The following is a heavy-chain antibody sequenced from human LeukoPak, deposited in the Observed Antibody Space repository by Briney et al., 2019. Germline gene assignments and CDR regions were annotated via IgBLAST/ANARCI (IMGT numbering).Heavy chain of an antibody. CDR2: ISAYNGNT. V-gene: IGHV1-18*01. Sequence: GASVKVSCKASCYTFTSYGISWVRQAPGQGLEWMGWISAYNGNTNYAQKLQGRVTMTTDTSTSTAYMELRSLRSDDTAVYYCARGGDLPAARTTYYMDVWGKGTTVTVSS. J-gene: IGHJ6*03. CDR1: CYTFTSYG. D-gene: IGHD2-2*01. CDR3: ARGGDLPAARTTYYMDV.